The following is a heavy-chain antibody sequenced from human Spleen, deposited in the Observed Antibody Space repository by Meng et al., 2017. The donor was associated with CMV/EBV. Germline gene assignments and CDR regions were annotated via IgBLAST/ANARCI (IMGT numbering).Heavy chain of an antibody. J-gene: IGHJ4*02. D-gene: IGHD3-22*01. V-gene: IGHV3-73*01. CDR2: IRTKANNYAT. CDR3: AKDAARQYYDSSGYYFDY. CDR1: GFTFGYYW. Sequence: GESLKISCAASGFTFGYYWMTWDRQASGKGLELVGHIRTKANNYATAYAASVKGRFTISRDDSKNTLYLQMNSLRVEDTAVYFCAKDAARQYYDSSGYYFDYWGLGTLVTVSS.